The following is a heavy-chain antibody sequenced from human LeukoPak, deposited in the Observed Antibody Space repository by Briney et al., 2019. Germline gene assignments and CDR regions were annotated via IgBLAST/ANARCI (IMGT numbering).Heavy chain of an antibody. CDR2: IWYDGSNK. CDR1: GGSISSYY. J-gene: IGHJ4*02. V-gene: IGHV3-33*08. CDR3: ARSTGDYFDY. D-gene: IGHD3-10*01. Sequence: LSLTCTVSGGSISSYYWSWVRQAPGKGLEWVAVIWYDGSNKYYADSVKGRFTISRDNSKNTLYLQMNSLRAEGTAVYYCARSTGDYFDYWGQGTLVTVSS.